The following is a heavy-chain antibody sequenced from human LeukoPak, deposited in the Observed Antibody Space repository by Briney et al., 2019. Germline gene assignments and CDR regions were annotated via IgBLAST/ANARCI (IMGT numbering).Heavy chain of an antibody. CDR3: ARDPESSAFDL. CDR2: IKQDGSVK. J-gene: IGHJ4*02. CDR1: GFTFSTYW. Sequence: GGSLRLSCAASGFTFSTYWMSWVRQTPEKGLEFVGNIKQDGSVKNYMDSLKGRSIISRDNARESLYMEINSLRADDTAVYYCARDPESSAFDLWGQGALVTLSS. V-gene: IGHV3-7*01. D-gene: IGHD5/OR15-5a*01.